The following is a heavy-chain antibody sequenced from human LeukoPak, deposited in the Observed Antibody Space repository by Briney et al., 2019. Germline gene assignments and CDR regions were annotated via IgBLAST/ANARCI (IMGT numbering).Heavy chain of an antibody. J-gene: IGHJ6*02. D-gene: IGHD6-13*01. CDR1: GFTFSSYA. V-gene: IGHV3-30-3*01. CDR3: ARARSHSSSPSPDYYYYGMDV. Sequence: GGSLRLSCAASGFTFSSYAMHWVRQAPGKGLEWVAVISYDGSNKYYADSVKGRFTISRDNSKNTLHLQMNSLRAEDTAVYYCARARSHSSSPSPDYYYYGMDVWGQGTTVTVSS. CDR2: ISYDGSNK.